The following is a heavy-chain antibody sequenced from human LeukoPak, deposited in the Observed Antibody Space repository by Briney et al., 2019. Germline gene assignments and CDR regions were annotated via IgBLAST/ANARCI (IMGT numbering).Heavy chain of an antibody. CDR3: MRDWRYYGMDV. V-gene: IGHV3-74*01. Sequence: SGGSLRLSCAASGFPISSFWMHWVRQVPGKGQVWVSRDKGDGTSSSYADSVKGRFTISRDNAKNTIYLQLNSLRVDDTAVYYCMRDWRYYGMDVWGQGTTVTVSS. D-gene: IGHD1-1*01. CDR1: GFPISSFW. CDR2: DKGDGTSS. J-gene: IGHJ6*02.